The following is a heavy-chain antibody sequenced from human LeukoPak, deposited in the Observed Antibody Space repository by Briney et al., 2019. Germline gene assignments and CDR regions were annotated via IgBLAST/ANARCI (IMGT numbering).Heavy chain of an antibody. CDR3: TTDYDTLTGPAPYYYYGMDV. Sequence: GGSLRLSCAASGFTFSNAWMSWVRQAPGKGLEWVGRIKSKTDGGTTDYAAPVKGRFTISRDDSKNTLYLQMNSLKTEDTAVYYCTTDYDTLTGPAPYYYYGMDVWGQGTTVTVSS. CDR2: IKSKTDGGTT. CDR1: GFTFSNAW. J-gene: IGHJ6*02. D-gene: IGHD3-9*01. V-gene: IGHV3-15*01.